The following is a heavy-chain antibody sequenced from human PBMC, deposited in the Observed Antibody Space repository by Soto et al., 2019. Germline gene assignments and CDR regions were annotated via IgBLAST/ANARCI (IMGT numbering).Heavy chain of an antibody. CDR1: GFTFSSYA. J-gene: IGHJ6*03. V-gene: IGHV3-23*01. D-gene: IGHD3-10*01. CDR3: AKFVGAMVRGVSLYMDV. CDR2: ISGSGGST. Sequence: PGGSLRLSCAASGFTFSSYAMSWVRQAPGKGLEWVSAISGSGGSTYYADSVKGRFTISRDNSKNTLYLQMNSLRAEDTAVYYCAKFVGAMVRGVSLYMDVWGKGTTVTVSS.